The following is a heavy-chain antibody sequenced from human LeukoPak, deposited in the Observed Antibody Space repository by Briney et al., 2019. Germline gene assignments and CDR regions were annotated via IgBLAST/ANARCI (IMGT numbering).Heavy chain of an antibody. CDR1: GFTFSSYE. D-gene: IGHD5-24*01. V-gene: IGHV3-48*03. Sequence: GGSLRLSCAASGFTFSSYEMHWVRQAPGKGLEWVSYISSSGSTVYYADSVKGRFTISRDNAKNSLYLQMNSLRAEDTAVYYCTNPRDGYSLLTGWGQGTLVTVSS. J-gene: IGHJ4*02. CDR2: ISSSGSTV. CDR3: TNPRDGYSLLTG.